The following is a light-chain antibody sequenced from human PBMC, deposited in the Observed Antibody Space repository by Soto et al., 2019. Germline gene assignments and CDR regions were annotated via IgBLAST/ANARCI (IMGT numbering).Light chain of an antibody. CDR2: HDS. J-gene: IGLJ2*01. V-gene: IGLV3-1*01. Sequence: SYELTQPPSVSVSPGQTASITCSGDKLGDTYACWYQQKPGQSPVLVIYHDSRRPSGIPERFSGSNSGNTATLTISGTQAMDEADYYCQAWDSSTVVFGGGTKLTVL. CDR1: KLGDTY. CDR3: QAWDSSTVV.